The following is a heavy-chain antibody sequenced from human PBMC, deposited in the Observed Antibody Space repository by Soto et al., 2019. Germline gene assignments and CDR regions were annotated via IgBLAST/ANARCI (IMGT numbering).Heavy chain of an antibody. CDR1: GGSISSYY. CDR3: AILSGLLRFLERLWYFDP. V-gene: IGHV4-59*01. D-gene: IGHD3-3*01. CDR2: IYYSGST. Sequence: TLSLTCTVSGGSISSYYWSWIRQPPGKGLEWIGYIYYSGSTHYNPSLKSRVTISVDTSKNQFPLKLSSVTAADTAVYYCAILSGLLRFLERLWYFDPSGRGTLFTVSS. J-gene: IGHJ2*01.